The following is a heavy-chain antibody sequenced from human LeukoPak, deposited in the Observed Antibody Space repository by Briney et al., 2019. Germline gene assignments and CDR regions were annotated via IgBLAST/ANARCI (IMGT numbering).Heavy chain of an antibody. CDR2: ISYDGSNK. V-gene: IGHV3-30-3*01. D-gene: IGHD5-12*01. J-gene: IGHJ6*02. CDR3: ARDIPPVVATNPYYFYGMDV. Sequence: GRSLRLSCAASGFTFSTYSIQWVRQAPGKGLEWVAVISYDGSNKYYADSVKGRFTISRDNSKNTLFLQMNSLRPDDTAVYYCARDIPPVVATNPYYFYGMDVWGQGTTVTVSS. CDR1: GFTFSTYS.